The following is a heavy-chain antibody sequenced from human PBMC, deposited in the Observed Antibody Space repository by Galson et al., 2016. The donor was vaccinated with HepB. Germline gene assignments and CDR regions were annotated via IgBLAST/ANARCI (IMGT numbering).Heavy chain of an antibody. CDR2: IYNSGST. CDR3: AREGGLENYYDGEFDY. CDR1: GASISIYY. D-gene: IGHD3-10*01. V-gene: IGHV4-59*01. J-gene: IGHJ4*02. Sequence: SETLSLTCTVSGASISIYYWNWIRQPPGKGLEWLGYIYNSGSTKYNPSLRGRVTMSVDTSKNQFSLRLTSVTAADTAIYYCAREGGLENYYDGEFDYWGRGTLVTVSS.